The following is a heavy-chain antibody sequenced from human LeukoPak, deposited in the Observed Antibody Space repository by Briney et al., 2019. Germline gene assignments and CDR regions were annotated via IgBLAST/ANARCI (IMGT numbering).Heavy chain of an antibody. CDR3: ARGRDDWLSIGKNLPYFDY. CDR1: GGSISSYY. D-gene: IGHD3-9*01. V-gene: IGHV4-4*09. CDR2: IYTSGST. J-gene: IGHJ4*02. Sequence: SETLSLTCTVSGGSISSYYWSWIRQPPGKGLEWIGYIYTSGSTNYNPSLKSRVTISVDTSKNQFSLKLSSVTAADTAVYYCARGRDDWLSIGKNLPYFDYWGQGTLVTVSS.